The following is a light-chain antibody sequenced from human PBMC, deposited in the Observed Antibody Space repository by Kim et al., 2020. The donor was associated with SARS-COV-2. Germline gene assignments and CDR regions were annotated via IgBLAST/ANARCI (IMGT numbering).Light chain of an antibody. V-gene: IGKV3-20*01. J-gene: IGKJ1*01. CDR1: QTLLRDQ. Sequence: LSPGVRASLSWGAGQTLLRDQIAWYQQTPGQGPMLRICGASTRATVVPGRFVGCGSWTDFSLTITRLEPEDFAVYYCQQYGNSRTFGQGTKVDIK. CDR3: QQYGNSRT. CDR2: GAS.